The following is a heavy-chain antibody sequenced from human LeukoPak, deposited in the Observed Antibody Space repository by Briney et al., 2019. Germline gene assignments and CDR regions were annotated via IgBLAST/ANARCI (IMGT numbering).Heavy chain of an antibody. V-gene: IGHV3-74*01. Sequence: GGSLRLSCAASGFTFGNSWMDWVRQAPGKRLVWVSRINTDGSDTTYADSVKGRFTISRDNAKNTLYLQMSSLRAEDSAVYYCANSYSPPHYWGQGTLVTVSS. D-gene: IGHD3-10*01. CDR1: GFTFGNSW. CDR3: ANSYSPPHY. CDR2: INTDGSDT. J-gene: IGHJ4*02.